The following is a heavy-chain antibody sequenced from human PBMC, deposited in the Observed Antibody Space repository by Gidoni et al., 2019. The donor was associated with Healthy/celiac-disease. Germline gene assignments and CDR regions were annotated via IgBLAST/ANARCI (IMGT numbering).Heavy chain of an antibody. Sequence: QVQLQESGPGLVKPSETLSLTCTVSGGSVSSGSYYWSWIRKPPGKGLEWIGYIYYSGSTNYNPSLKSRVTISVDTSKNQFSLKLSSVTAADTAVYYCAREGSGSYYLGDHGYYYGMDVWGQGTTVTVSS. CDR1: GGSVSSGSYY. D-gene: IGHD3-10*01. CDR3: AREGSGSYYLGDHGYYYGMDV. J-gene: IGHJ6*02. V-gene: IGHV4-61*01. CDR2: IYYSGST.